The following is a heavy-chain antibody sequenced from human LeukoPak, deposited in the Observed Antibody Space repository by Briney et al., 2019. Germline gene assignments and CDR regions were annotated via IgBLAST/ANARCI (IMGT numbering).Heavy chain of an antibody. J-gene: IGHJ4*02. CDR2: ISHRGST. CDR1: GASISNGAYS. Sequence: PSQTLSLTCAVFGASISNGAYSWSWIRQPPGKGLEWIGYISHRGSTHSNPSLKSRVTLSIDTSKNQFSLMLSSVTAADTAVYYCATEDTSMVYVVWGQGTLVTVSS. CDR3: ATEDTSMVYVV. D-gene: IGHD5-18*01. V-gene: IGHV4-30-2*01.